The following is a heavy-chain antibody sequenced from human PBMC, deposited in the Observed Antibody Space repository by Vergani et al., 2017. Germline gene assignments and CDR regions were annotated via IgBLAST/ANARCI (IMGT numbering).Heavy chain of an antibody. J-gene: IGHJ4*02. CDR2: INHSGST. D-gene: IGHD6-19*01. V-gene: IGHV4-34*01. Sequence: QVQLQQWCAGLLKPSETLSLTCAVYGGSFSGYYWSWIRQPPGKGLEWIGEINHSGSTNYNPSLKSRVTISVDTSKNQFSLKLNSVTAADTAVYYCARGVSYSSGWYLRDWGQGTLVTVSS. CDR3: ARGVSYSSGWYLRD. CDR1: GGSFSGYY.